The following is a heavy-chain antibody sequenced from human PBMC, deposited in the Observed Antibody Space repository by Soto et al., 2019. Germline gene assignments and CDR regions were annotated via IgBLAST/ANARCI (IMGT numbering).Heavy chain of an antibody. Sequence: QVQLPESGPGLVKPSQTLSLTCTVSGCSMSSGDYYWNWIRQQPEKGLEWIGYINYRGSTFYNPSLKSRLTISVDTSKNQFSLKLTSVTAADTAMYYCARDAPGAAPYWGQGTLVTVSS. D-gene: IGHD6-13*01. CDR3: ARDAPGAAPY. V-gene: IGHV4-31*03. CDR1: GCSMSSGDYY. CDR2: INYRGST. J-gene: IGHJ4*02.